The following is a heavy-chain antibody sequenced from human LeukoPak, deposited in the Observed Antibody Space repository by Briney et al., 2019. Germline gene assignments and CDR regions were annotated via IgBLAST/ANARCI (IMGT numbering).Heavy chain of an antibody. CDR3: ARERPTKTYYYDSSGFDC. J-gene: IGHJ4*02. D-gene: IGHD3-22*01. V-gene: IGHV7-4-1*02. CDR2: INTNTGNP. CDR1: GYTFTNYA. Sequence: ASVKVSCKASGYTFTNYAVNWVRQAPGQGLEWMGWINTNTGNPTYAQGFTGRFVFSLNTSVSTAYLQISSLQAEDTAVYYCARERPTKTYYYDSSGFDCWGQGTLVTVSS.